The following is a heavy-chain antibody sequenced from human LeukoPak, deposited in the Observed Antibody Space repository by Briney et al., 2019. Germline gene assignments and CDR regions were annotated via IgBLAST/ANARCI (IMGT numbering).Heavy chain of an antibody. J-gene: IGHJ4*02. D-gene: IGHD4-11*01. CDR1: GFTFSIYS. Sequence: GGSLRLSCAASGFTFSIYSMNWVRQSPGKGLEGVSSISSSSSYIYYADSGKGRFTISRDNAKTSVYLQMNSMRAADTAVYYCESDDYSNLWYWGQGTLVTVSS. CDR3: ESDDYSNLWY. V-gene: IGHV3-21*01. CDR2: ISSSSSYI.